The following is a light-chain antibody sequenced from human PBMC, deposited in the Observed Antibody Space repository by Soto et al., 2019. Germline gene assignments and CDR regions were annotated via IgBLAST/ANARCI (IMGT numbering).Light chain of an antibody. Sequence: QSALTQPASVSGSPGQSITISCTGTSSDIGGYDYVSWYQQYPGKAPKLMIYEVSNRPSGVSNRFSGSKSGNTASLRISGLQAEDEADYYCSSYTRGSTLIFGGGTKLTVL. V-gene: IGLV2-14*01. CDR3: SSYTRGSTLI. CDR2: EVS. CDR1: SSDIGGYDY. J-gene: IGLJ2*01.